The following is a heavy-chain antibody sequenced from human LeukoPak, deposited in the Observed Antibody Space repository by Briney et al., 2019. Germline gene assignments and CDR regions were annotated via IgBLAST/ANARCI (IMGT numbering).Heavy chain of an antibody. D-gene: IGHD3-3*01. J-gene: IGHJ4*02. V-gene: IGHV4-31*03. CDR1: GGSISSGGYY. CDR2: IYYSGST. CDR3: ARGTERITMDY. Sequence: PSETLSLTCTVPGGSISSGGYYWSWIRQHPGKGLEWIGYIYYSGSTYYNPSLKSRVTISVDTSKNQFSLKLSSVTAADTAVYYCARGTERITMDYWGQGTLVTVSS.